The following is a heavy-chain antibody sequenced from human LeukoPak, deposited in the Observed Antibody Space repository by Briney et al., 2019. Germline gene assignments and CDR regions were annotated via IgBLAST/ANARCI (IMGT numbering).Heavy chain of an antibody. J-gene: IGHJ6*04. CDR3: ARVTGDIVVVPAALDV. Sequence: ASVKVSCKASGYTFTSYDINWVRQATGQGLEWMGWMNPNSGNTGYAQKFQGRVTITRNTSISTAYMELSSLRSEDTAVYYCARVTGDIVVVPAALDVWGKGTTVTVSS. D-gene: IGHD2-2*01. CDR2: MNPNSGNT. CDR1: GYTFTSYD. V-gene: IGHV1-8*03.